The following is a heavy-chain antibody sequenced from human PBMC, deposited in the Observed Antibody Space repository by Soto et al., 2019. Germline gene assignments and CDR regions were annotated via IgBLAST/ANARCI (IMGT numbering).Heavy chain of an antibody. J-gene: IGHJ5*02. Sequence: PGGSLRLSCAASGFTFKTYDMHWVRQAPGKGLEWVAIISFDGNNKYYADSVKGRFTISRDNSKNTLSLSMNSLRPNDTGLYYCARDRRGYTTSAWGQGTLVTVSS. CDR1: GFTFKTYD. V-gene: IGHV3-30*03. D-gene: IGHD5-12*01. CDR2: ISFDGNNK. CDR3: ARDRRGYTTSA.